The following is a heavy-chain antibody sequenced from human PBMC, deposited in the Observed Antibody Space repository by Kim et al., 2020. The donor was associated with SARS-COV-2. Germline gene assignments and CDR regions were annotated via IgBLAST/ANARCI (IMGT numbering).Heavy chain of an antibody. CDR2: IIAYNGNT. CDR1: GYTFTSYG. J-gene: IGHJ6*02. V-gene: IGHV1-18*01. CDR3: ARMRPLAYCGGDCSDYGMDV. Sequence: ASVKVSCKASGYTFTSYGISWVRQAPGQGLEWMGWIIAYNGNTNYAQKLQGRVTMTTDTSTSTAYMELRSLKSDDTAVYYCARMRPLAYCGGDCSDYGMDVWGQGTTVTVSS. D-gene: IGHD2-21*02.